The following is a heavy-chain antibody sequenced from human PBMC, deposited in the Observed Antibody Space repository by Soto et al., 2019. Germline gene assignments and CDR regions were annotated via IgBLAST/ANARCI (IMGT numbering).Heavy chain of an antibody. V-gene: IGHV4-34*01. CDR3: ARGGAWIQLWLKFYGMDV. CDR1: GGSFSGYY. Sequence: SETLSLTCAVYGGSFSGYYWSWILQPPGKGLEWIGEINHSGSTNYNPSLKSRVTISVGTSKNQFSLKLSSVTAADTAVYYCARGGAWIQLWLKFYGMDVWGQGTTVTVSS. D-gene: IGHD5-18*01. J-gene: IGHJ6*02. CDR2: INHSGST.